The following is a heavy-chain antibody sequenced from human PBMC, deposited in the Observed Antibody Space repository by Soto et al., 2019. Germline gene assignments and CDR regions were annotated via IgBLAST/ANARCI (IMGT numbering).Heavy chain of an antibody. V-gene: IGHV4-39*01. D-gene: IGHD3-3*01. J-gene: IGHJ4*02. CDR3: ARHKILERVFHC. Sequence: PSETLSLTCTVSGDSISSTNFYWGWIRQPPGKGLGWIGNIYYRGSTYSNPSLKTRVTMSVDTSKKQYSLNLISVTAADTTVYYCARHKILERVFHCWGQGTLVTVSS. CDR2: IYYRGST. CDR1: GDSISSTNFY.